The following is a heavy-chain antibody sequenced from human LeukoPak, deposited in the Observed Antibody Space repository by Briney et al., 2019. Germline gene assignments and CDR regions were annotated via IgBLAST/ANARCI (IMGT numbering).Heavy chain of an antibody. D-gene: IGHD2-15*01. CDR3: ARILGYCSGGSCYDTVDY. CDR2: IYYSGST. Sequence: SETLSLTCTVSGGSISSGDYYWSWIRQPPGKGLEWIGYIYYSGSTYYNPSLKSRVTISVDTSKNQFSLKLCSVTAADTAVYYCARILGYCSGGSCYDTVDYWGQGTLVTVSS. CDR1: GGSISSGDYY. V-gene: IGHV4-30-4*01. J-gene: IGHJ4*02.